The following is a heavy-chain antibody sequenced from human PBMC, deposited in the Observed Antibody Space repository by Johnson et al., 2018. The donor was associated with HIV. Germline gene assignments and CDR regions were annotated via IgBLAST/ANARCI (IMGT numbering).Heavy chain of an antibody. J-gene: IGHJ3*02. CDR1: GFTVSSNS. V-gene: IGHV3-66*01. CDR3: ARWVMVRGREGFDM. D-gene: IGHD3-10*01. CDR2: IYRGGST. Sequence: VQLVESGGALVQPGGSLRLSCAASGFTVSSNSMTWVRQAPGKGLEWVSLIYRGGSTYYADSVKGRFTISRDNSKNTLYLQMNSLRAEDTAVYYCARWVMVRGREGFDMWGQGTMVTVSS.